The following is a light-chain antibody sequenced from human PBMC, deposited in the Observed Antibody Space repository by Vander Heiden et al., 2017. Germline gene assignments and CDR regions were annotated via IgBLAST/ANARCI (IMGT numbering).Light chain of an antibody. CDR1: QSVSSTY. Sequence: DSVLTQSPGTLSLSPGERATPSCRASQSVSSTYLAWYQQKPGQAPRLLIYGASSRATGIPDRFSGSGSGTDFTLTISRLEPEDFAVYYCQQYGSSSITFGQGTRLEIK. J-gene: IGKJ5*01. CDR2: GAS. V-gene: IGKV3-20*01. CDR3: QQYGSSSIT.